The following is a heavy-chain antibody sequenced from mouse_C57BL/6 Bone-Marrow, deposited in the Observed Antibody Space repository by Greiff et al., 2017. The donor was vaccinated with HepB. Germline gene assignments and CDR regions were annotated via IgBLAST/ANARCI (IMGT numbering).Heavy chain of an antibody. CDR1: GYTFTSYW. CDR3: AIDYGSSYSYWYFDV. Sequence: QVQLQQPGAELVKPGASVKMSCKASGYTFTSYWITWVKQRPGQGLEWIGDIYPGSGSTNYNEKFKSKATLTVDTSSSTAYMQLSSLTSEDSAVYYCAIDYGSSYSYWYFDVWGTGTTVTVSS. CDR2: IYPGSGST. J-gene: IGHJ1*03. V-gene: IGHV1-55*01. D-gene: IGHD1-1*01.